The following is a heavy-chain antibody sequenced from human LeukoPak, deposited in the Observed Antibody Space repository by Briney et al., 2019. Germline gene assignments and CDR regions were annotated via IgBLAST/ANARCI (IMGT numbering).Heavy chain of an antibody. V-gene: IGHV3-30*18. CDR1: GFTFSSYG. J-gene: IGHJ4*02. CDR3: AKAPSWELLTGYLDY. D-gene: IGHD1-26*01. Sequence: GGSLRLSCAASGFTFSSYGMHWVRQAPGKGLEWVAVISYDGSNKYYADSVKGRFTISRDNSKNTLYLQMNSLRAEDTAVYYCAKAPSWELLTGYLDYWGQGTLVTVSS. CDR2: ISYDGSNK.